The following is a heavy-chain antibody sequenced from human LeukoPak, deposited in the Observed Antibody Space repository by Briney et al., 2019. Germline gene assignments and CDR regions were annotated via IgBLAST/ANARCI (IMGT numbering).Heavy chain of an antibody. J-gene: IGHJ4*02. CDR3: ARDDPSMIAALHY. Sequence: GGSLRLSCAASGFTFSTYTMNWVRQPPGKGLEWVSSIDGSSTYIYFADSVKGRFTISRDNAKNLVYLQMNSLRAEDTAVYYCARDDPSMIAALHYWGQGTLVTVSS. V-gene: IGHV3-21*01. D-gene: IGHD6-6*01. CDR2: IDGSSTYI. CDR1: GFTFSTYT.